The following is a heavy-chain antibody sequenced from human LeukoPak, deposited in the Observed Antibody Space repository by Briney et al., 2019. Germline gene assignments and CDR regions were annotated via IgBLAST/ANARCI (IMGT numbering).Heavy chain of an antibody. CDR3: ARPTTYYYDSSGYTDAFDI. V-gene: IGHV4-39*01. D-gene: IGHD3-22*01. CDR2: IYYSGST. CDR1: GGSISSSSYY. Sequence: PSETLSLTCTVSGGSISSSSYYWGWLRQPPGKGLEWLGSIYYSGSTYYNPSLKSRVTISVDTSKNQFSLKLSSVTAADTAVYYCARPTTYYYDSSGYTDAFDIWGQGTMVTVSS. J-gene: IGHJ3*02.